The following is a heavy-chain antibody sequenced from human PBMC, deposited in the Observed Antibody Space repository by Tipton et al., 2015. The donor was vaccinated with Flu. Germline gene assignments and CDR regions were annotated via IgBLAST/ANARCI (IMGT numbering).Heavy chain of an antibody. J-gene: IGHJ6*02. CDR2: IYHSGST. D-gene: IGHD3-22*01. CDR3: AREYYDSSGYYFAYYYGMDV. Sequence: TLSLTCTVSGYSISSGYYWGWIRQPPGKGLEWIGSIYHSGSTYYNPSLKSRVTISVDTSKNQFSLKLSSVTAADTAVYYCAREYYDSSGYYFAYYYGMDVWGQGTTVTVS. V-gene: IGHV4-38-2*02. CDR1: GYSISSGYY.